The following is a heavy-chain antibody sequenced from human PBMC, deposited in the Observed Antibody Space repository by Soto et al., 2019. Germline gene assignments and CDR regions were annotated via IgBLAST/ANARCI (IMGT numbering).Heavy chain of an antibody. Sequence: PGESLKISCKGSGYSFTSYWIGWVRQMPGKGLEWMGIIYPGDSDTRYSPSFQGQVTISADKSISTAYLQWSSLKASDTAMYYCARRAPFLVVPAAMEGEEIYYYYYMDVWGKGTTVTVSS. J-gene: IGHJ6*03. V-gene: IGHV5-51*01. CDR3: ARRAPFLVVPAAMEGEEIYYYYYMDV. CDR2: IYPGDSDT. CDR1: GYSFTSYW. D-gene: IGHD2-2*01.